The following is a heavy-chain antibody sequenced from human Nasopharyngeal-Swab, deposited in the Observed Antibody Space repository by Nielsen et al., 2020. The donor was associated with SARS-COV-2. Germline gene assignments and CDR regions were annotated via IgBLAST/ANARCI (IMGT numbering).Heavy chain of an antibody. J-gene: IGHJ5*02. Sequence: SLKISCAASGFTFDDYAMHWVRQAPGKGLEWVSGISWNSGSIGYADTVKGRFTSSRDNAKNSLYLQMNSLRAEDTAVYYCARKGLYDSSGYPFDPWGQGTLVTVSS. D-gene: IGHD3-22*01. CDR2: ISWNSGSI. CDR3: ARKGLYDSSGYPFDP. CDR1: GFTFDDYA. V-gene: IGHV3-9*01.